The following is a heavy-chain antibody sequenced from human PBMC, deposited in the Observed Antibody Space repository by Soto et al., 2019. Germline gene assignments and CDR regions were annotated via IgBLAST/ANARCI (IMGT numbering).Heavy chain of an antibody. J-gene: IGHJ4*02. V-gene: IGHV3-23*01. CDR2: ISGSGDDT. CDR1: GFTFTSFA. Sequence: GGSLKFSCGASGFTFTSFALILVRQAPGKGLEWVSAISGSGDDTDYADSVKGRVTSSRDNSKNKLYMQMNSLRAEETDVYSCAGAGYRSQDYWGEGAMVTVSS. CDR3: AGAGYRSQDY. D-gene: IGHD5-18*01.